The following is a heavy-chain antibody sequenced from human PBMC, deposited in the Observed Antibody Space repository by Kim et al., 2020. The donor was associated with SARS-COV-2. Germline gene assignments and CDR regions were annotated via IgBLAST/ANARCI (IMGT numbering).Heavy chain of an antibody. CDR3: ATDLRGNYGMDV. CDR2: IRSNGGST. D-gene: IGHD3-10*01. CDR1: GFTFSSYA. V-gene: IGHV3-64*01. J-gene: IGHJ6*02. Sequence: GGSLRLSCAASGFTFSSYAMHWVRQAQGKGLEYVSAIRSNGGSTYYANSVKGRFTITRDNSKNTLYLQMGSLRAEDMAVYYCATDLRGNYGMDVWGQGTTVTVSS.